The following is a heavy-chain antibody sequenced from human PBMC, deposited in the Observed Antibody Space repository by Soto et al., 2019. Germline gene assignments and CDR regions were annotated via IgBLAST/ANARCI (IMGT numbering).Heavy chain of an antibody. CDR2: ISHDGSNK. CDR1: GFTFNNYG. Sequence: QVPLVESGGGVVQPGRSLRLSCAASGFTFNNYGMHWVRQAPGKGLEWVALISHDGSNKYYADSVKGRFTISRDNSKNTLYLQMNSLRDEDTAVYYCAKDLPAWLPSPASSRYWGQGTLVTVSS. V-gene: IGHV3-30*18. J-gene: IGHJ4*02. D-gene: IGHD3-22*01. CDR3: AKDLPAWLPSPASSRY.